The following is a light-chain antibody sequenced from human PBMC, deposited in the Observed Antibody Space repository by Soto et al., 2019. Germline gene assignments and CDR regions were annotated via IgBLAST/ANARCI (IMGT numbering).Light chain of an antibody. J-gene: IGKJ4*01. CDR1: QSVSSN. Sequence: EIVMTQSPATLSVSPGERATLSCRASQSVSSNLAWYQQQPGQAPRLLIYGASTRATVFPAGFSGSESGTEFTLTISRLQSEDFAVYYCQQYNNWPLTFGGGTQVEIK. CDR2: GAS. V-gene: IGKV3-15*01. CDR3: QQYNNWPLT.